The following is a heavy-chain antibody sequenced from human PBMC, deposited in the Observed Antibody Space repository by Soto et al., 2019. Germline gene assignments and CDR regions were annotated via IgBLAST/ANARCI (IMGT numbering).Heavy chain of an antibody. CDR3: ARGQWLPRGEY. J-gene: IGHJ4*02. V-gene: IGHV4-34*02. D-gene: IGHD6-19*01. Sequence: QVQLQQWGAGLLKPSETLSLTCAVHGGSFSGFFWTWIRQPPGKGLEWIGEINHSGSTNYNPPLKSRVTISVDTSENQFSLRLTSVTAADTAVYYCARGQWLPRGEYWGQGTLVTVSS. CDR2: INHSGST. CDR1: GGSFSGFF.